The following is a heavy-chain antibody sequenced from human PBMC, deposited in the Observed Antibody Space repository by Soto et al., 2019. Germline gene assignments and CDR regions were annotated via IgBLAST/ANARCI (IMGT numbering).Heavy chain of an antibody. CDR1: GFTFSTYA. J-gene: IGHJ5*02. V-gene: IGHV3-23*01. CDR2: ISGSGGTT. D-gene: IGHD2-21*02. Sequence: GGSLRLSCAASGFTFSTYAMSWVHQAPGKGLEWVSGISGSGGTTDYADPVKGRFSISRDNSKSTLFLQLNSLRVEDTAVYYCAKWRARTTAKGPFDPWGQGTLVTVSS. CDR3: AKWRARTTAKGPFDP.